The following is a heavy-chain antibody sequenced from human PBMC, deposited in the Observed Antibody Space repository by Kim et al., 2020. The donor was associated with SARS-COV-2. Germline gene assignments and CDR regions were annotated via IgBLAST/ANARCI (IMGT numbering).Heavy chain of an antibody. CDR2: ISSDSSTI. J-gene: IGHJ6*02. CDR3: ARDLLVGATSYGMDV. CDR1: GFTFSSYS. V-gene: IGHV3-48*02. Sequence: GGSLRLSCAASGFTFSSYSMNWVRQAPGKGPECVAYISSDSSTISYADSVRGRFTISRDKNSLYLQMNNLRDEDSAVYYCARDLLVGATSYGMDVWGQGT. D-gene: IGHD1-26*01.